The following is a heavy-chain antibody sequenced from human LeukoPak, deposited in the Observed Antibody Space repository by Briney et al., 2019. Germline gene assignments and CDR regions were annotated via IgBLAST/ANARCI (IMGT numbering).Heavy chain of an antibody. Sequence: ASVKVSCKASGYTFTRYGISWVRQAPGQGLEWMGWISAYNGNTNYAQKLQGSVTMTTDTSTSTAYMELRSLRSDDAAVYYCARGVATIFRNYFDYWSQGTLVTVSS. CDR2: ISAYNGNT. V-gene: IGHV1-18*01. CDR3: ARGVATIFRNYFDY. CDR1: GYTFTRYG. D-gene: IGHD5-12*01. J-gene: IGHJ4*02.